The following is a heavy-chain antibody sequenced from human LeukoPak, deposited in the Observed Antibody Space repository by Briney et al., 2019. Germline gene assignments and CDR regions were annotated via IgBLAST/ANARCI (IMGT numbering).Heavy chain of an antibody. CDR2: ILNDGTNK. V-gene: IGHV3-30*02. CDR1: GFTFSTYA. D-gene: IGHD3-3*01. CDR3: AKSWSAHYSYYMEV. Sequence: PGGSLRLSCAASGFTFSTYAMHWVRQAPGKGLEWVASILNDGTNKNHVDSVKGRFTISRDNSKNTLFLQMDSLRPEDTAIYYCAKSWSAHYSYYMEVWGKGTTVTVSS. J-gene: IGHJ6*03.